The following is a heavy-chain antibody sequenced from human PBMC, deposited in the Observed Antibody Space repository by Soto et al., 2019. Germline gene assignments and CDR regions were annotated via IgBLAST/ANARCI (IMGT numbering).Heavy chain of an antibody. J-gene: IGHJ6*02. D-gene: IGHD3-10*01. V-gene: IGHV3-30-3*01. Sequence: GGSLRLSCAASGFTFSSYAMHWVRQAPGKGLEWVAVISYDGSNKYYADSVKGRFTISRDNSKNTLYLQMNSLRAEDTAVYYCARDSQDLMVRGVTSTYYYYGMDVWGQGTTVTVSS. CDR3: ARDSQDLMVRGVTSTYYYYGMDV. CDR1: GFTFSSYA. CDR2: ISYDGSNK.